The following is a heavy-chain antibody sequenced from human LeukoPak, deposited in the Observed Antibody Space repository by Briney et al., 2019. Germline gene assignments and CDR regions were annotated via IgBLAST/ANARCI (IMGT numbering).Heavy chain of an antibody. CDR2: VSGSGGAT. V-gene: IGHV3-23*01. CDR1: GFTFSSYA. J-gene: IGHJ4*02. Sequence: GGSLRLSCVASGFTFSSYAMTWVRQAPGKGLEWVSAVSGSGGATYYADSVKGRFTVARDKSKNTLHLQMKGLRAEDTAIYYCAKLYDSSGYYTTEAFDSWGQGTLVTVSS. D-gene: IGHD3-22*01. CDR3: AKLYDSSGYYTTEAFDS.